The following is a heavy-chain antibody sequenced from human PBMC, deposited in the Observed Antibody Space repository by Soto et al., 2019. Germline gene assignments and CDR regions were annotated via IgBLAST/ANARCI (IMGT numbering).Heavy chain of an antibody. J-gene: IGHJ5*02. D-gene: IGHD3-22*01. Sequence: SETLSLTCTVSGGSIGSYYWSWIRQPPGKGLEWIGYIYYSGSTNYNPSLKSRVTISVDTSKNQFSLKLSSVTAADTTVYYCARGYDSSGYYLSYNWFDPRGQGTLVTVSS. CDR1: GGSIGSYY. CDR2: IYYSGST. CDR3: ARGYDSSGYYLSYNWFDP. V-gene: IGHV4-59*01.